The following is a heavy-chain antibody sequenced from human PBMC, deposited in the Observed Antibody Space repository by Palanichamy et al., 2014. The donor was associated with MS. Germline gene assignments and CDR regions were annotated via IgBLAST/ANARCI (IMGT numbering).Heavy chain of an antibody. CDR3: GGAAPGY. V-gene: IGHV3-48*03. Sequence: EVQLVESGGGLVQPGGSLRLSCAASGLIFSNYEMNWVRQAPGKGLEWVSYISSSGNTIYYADSVKGRFTISRDNAKNSLHLQMNNLRAEDTAVYHCGGAAPGYWGPGTLVTVSS. CDR1: GLIFSNYE. D-gene: IGHD6-13*01. J-gene: IGHJ4*02. CDR2: ISSSGNTI.